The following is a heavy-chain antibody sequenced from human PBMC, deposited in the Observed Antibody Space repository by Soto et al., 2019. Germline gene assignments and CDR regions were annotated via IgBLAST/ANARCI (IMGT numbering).Heavy chain of an antibody. D-gene: IGHD4-17*01. V-gene: IGHV5-51*01. CDR3: ARHGFYGDYSSNYFDP. CDR1: GYSFTNYW. CDR2: IYPSDSDT. Sequence: GESLKISCKGSGYSFTNYWIAWVRQMPGKGLEYMGIIYPSDSDTRYSPSFQGQVTISADKSISTAYLQWSSLKASNTAIYYCARHGFYGDYSSNYFDPWGQGTMVTVSS. J-gene: IGHJ5*02.